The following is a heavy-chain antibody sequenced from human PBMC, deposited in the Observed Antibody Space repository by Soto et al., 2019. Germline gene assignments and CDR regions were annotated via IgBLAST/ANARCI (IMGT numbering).Heavy chain of an antibody. CDR1: GYTFTRYG. J-gene: IGHJ4*02. V-gene: IGHV1-18*01. D-gene: IGHD2-21*02. Sequence: QVQLVQSGAEVKKPGASVKVSCKASGYTFTRYGISWVRQAPGQGLEWMGWISAYNGNTNDAQKHCGRVTTTTDTSTSTAYMGLRSMNSDDPAVYYCARDEDGGNSNFDYWGQGNLVTVSS. CDR2: ISAYNGNT. CDR3: ARDEDGGNSNFDY.